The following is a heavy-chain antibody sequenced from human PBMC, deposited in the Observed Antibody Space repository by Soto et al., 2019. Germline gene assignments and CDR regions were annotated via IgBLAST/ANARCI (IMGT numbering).Heavy chain of an antibody. D-gene: IGHD2-21*02. CDR3: ARSIVVVTALDY. CDR1: GYTFTSYT. CDR2: INAGNGNT. Sequence: ASVKVSCKASGYTFTSYTMHWVRQAPGQRLEWMGWINAGNGNTKYSQKFQGRVTITRDTSASTAYMELSSLRSEDTAVYYCARSIVVVTALDYWGQGILVTVSS. J-gene: IGHJ4*02. V-gene: IGHV1-3*01.